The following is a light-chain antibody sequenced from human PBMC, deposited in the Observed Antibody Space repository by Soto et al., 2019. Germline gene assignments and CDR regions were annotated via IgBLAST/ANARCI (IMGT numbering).Light chain of an antibody. Sequence: EIVLTQSPGTLSLSPGERATLSCRASQKISSRCLAWYLQKPSQAPRFLIYGASSRATGIPDRFSASGSGTDFTLTISRVEPEDFAVYYCRQYGGTPPITFGQGTRLEIK. CDR2: GAS. V-gene: IGKV3-20*01. CDR3: RQYGGTPPIT. CDR1: QKISSRC. J-gene: IGKJ5*01.